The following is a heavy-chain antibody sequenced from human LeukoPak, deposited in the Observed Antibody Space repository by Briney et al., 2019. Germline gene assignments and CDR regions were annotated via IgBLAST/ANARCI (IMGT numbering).Heavy chain of an antibody. J-gene: IGHJ3*02. Sequence: PGGSLRLSCAASGFTFSTYSMNWVRQAPGKGLECVSYITSSSSTIYYADSVRGRFTISRDNAKNSLYLQMNSLRDEDTAVYYCARVDWMIGAFDIWGQGTMVTVSS. CDR2: ITSSSSTI. CDR3: ARVDWMIGAFDI. CDR1: GFTFSTYS. D-gene: IGHD3-22*01. V-gene: IGHV3-48*02.